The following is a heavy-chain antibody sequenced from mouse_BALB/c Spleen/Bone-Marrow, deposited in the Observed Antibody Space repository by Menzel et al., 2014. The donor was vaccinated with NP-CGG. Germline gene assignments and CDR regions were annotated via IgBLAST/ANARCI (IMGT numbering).Heavy chain of an antibody. CDR2: RSYSGST. CDR3: ARGYDGGDFDY. CDR1: GYSITSDYA. D-gene: IGHD2-14*01. V-gene: IGHV3-2*02. J-gene: IGHJ2*01. Sequence: EVKLMESGPGLVKPSQSLSLTCTVTGYSITSDYAWNWIRQFPGNKLEWMGYRSYSGSTSYNPSLKSRISITRDTSKNQFFLQLNSVTTEDTATYYCARGYDGGDFDYCGQGTTLTVSS.